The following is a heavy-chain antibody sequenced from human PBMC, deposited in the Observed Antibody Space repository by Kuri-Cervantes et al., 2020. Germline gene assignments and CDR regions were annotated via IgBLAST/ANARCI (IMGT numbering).Heavy chain of an antibody. CDR3: ARVFRTRPEYYFDY. J-gene: IGHJ4*02. V-gene: IGHV4-59*08. CDR2: IYYSGST. D-gene: IGHD1-14*01. CDR1: GGSISSYY. Sequence: SETLSLTCTVSGGSISSYYWSWIRQPPGKGLEWIGYIYYSGSTYYNPSLKSRVTISVDTSKNQFSLKLSSVTAADTAVYYCARVFRTRPEYYFDYWGQGTLVTVSS.